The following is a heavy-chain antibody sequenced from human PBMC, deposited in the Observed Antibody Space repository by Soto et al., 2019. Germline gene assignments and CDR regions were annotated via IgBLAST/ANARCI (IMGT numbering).Heavy chain of an antibody. D-gene: IGHD3-16*02. V-gene: IGHV2-70*11. Sequence: SGPTLVNPTQTLTLTCTFSGFSLSTSGMCVSWIRQPPGRALEWLARIDWDGDKYYSTSLKTRLTISKDTSKNQVVLTMTNMDPVATATYYCARFRPDIVAFDIWGQGTMVTVSS. CDR2: IDWDGDK. CDR3: ARFRPDIVAFDI. J-gene: IGHJ3*02. CDR1: GFSLSTSGMC.